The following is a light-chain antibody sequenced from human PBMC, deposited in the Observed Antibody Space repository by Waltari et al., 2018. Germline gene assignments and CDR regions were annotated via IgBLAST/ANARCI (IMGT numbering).Light chain of an antibody. CDR2: KAS. V-gene: IGKV1-5*03. J-gene: IGKJ4*01. CDR1: QSVNSW. Sequence: DIQMTQSPSTLSASVGDSVTITCRASQSVNSWLAWYQQKPGKAPKLPIYKASSLESGVPSRFSGSGSGTEFTLTINSLQPDDFATYYCQHYNSYPLTFGGGTKVEIK. CDR3: QHYNSYPLT.